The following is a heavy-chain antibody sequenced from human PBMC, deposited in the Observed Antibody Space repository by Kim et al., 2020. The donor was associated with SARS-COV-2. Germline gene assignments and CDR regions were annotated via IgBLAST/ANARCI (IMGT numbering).Heavy chain of an antibody. Sequence: ASVKVSCKASGYTFTSYGISWVRQAPGQGLEWMGWISAYNGNTNYAQKLQGRVTMTTDTSTSTAYMELRSLRSDDTAVYYCAREGARDFDWYGWFDPWGQGTLVTVSS. V-gene: IGHV1-18*01. CDR1: GYTFTSYG. CDR2: ISAYNGNT. D-gene: IGHD3-9*01. CDR3: AREGARDFDWYGWFDP. J-gene: IGHJ5*02.